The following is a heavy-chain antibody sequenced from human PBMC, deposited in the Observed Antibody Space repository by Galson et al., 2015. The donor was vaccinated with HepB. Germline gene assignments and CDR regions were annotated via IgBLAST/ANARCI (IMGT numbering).Heavy chain of an antibody. CDR3: AKDWYCSGGSCPDY. D-gene: IGHD2-15*01. Sequence: SLRLSCAASGFTFSSYGMHWVRQAPGKGLEWVAVISYDGSNKYYADSVKGRFTISRDNSKNTLYLQMNSLRAEDTAVYYCAKDWYCSGGSCPDYWGQGTLVTVSS. CDR2: ISYDGSNK. J-gene: IGHJ4*02. CDR1: GFTFSSYG. V-gene: IGHV3-30*18.